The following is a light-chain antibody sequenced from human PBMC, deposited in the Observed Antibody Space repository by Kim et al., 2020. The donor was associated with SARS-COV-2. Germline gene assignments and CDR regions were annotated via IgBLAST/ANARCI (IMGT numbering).Light chain of an antibody. V-gene: IGKV1-5*03. CDR1: QSISTW. CDR2: KAS. CDR3: QQYNSFPYT. Sequence: DIQMTQSPSTLSASVGDRVTITCLASQSISTWLAWYQQKPGKPPKSLIYKASTLESGVPSTFSGSGSGTEFTLTISSLQPDDFATYYRQQYNSFPYTFGQGTKLEI. J-gene: IGKJ2*01.